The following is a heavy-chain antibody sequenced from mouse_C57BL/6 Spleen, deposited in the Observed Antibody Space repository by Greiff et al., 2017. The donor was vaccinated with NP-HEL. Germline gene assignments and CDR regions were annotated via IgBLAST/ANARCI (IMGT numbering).Heavy chain of an antibody. CDR2: IYPGDGDT. Sequence: VQLQQSGPELVKPGASVKISCKASGYAFSSSWMNWVKQRPGKGLEWIGRIYPGDGDTNYNGKFKGKATLTADKSSSTAYMQLSSLTSEDSAVYVCAREGDYYPAMDYWGQGTSVTVSS. V-gene: IGHV1-82*01. CDR1: GYAFSSSW. CDR3: AREGDYYPAMDY. J-gene: IGHJ4*01.